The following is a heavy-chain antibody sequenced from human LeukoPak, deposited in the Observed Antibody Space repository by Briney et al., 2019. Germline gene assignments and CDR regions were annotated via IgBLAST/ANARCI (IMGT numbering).Heavy chain of an antibody. V-gene: IGHV3-23*01. CDR1: GFTFSSFA. J-gene: IGHJ6*03. D-gene: IGHD2-8*01. CDR2: ISSSHDIT. Sequence: PGGSLRLSCAASGFTFSSFAMSWVRQAPGKGLEWVSGISSSHDITYYAHSVKGRFRISRDNSNNILYLQMNSLRTEDTAVYYCAKDRCSNGIGCYYYYMEVWGKGTTVTISS. CDR3: AKDRCSNGIGCYYYYMEV.